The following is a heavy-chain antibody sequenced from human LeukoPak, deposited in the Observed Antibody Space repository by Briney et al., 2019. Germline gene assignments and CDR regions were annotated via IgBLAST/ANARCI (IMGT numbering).Heavy chain of an antibody. CDR2: IYPDDSDT. J-gene: IGHJ4*02. Sequence: GESLKISCKDSGYSFTSYWIGWVRQMPGKGLEWMGIIYPDDSDTRYSPSFQGQVTISADKFISTAYLQWSSLKASDTALYYCARLARKYSSGWTPFDYWGQGTLVTVSS. D-gene: IGHD6-19*01. V-gene: IGHV5-51*01. CDR3: ARLARKYSSGWTPFDY. CDR1: GYSFTSYW.